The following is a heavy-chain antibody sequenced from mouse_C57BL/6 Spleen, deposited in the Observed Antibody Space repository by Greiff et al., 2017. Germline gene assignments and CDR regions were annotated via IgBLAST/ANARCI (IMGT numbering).Heavy chain of an antibody. CDR1: GFTFSDYY. CDR3: AREWYFDV. CDR2: INYDGSST. J-gene: IGHJ1*03. V-gene: IGHV5-16*01. Sequence: EVQLVESEGGLVQPGSSMKLSCTASGFTFSDYYMAWVRQVPEKGLEWVANINYDGSSTYYLDSLKSRFIISRDNAKNILYLQMSSLKSEDTATYYCAREWYFDVWGTGTTVTVSS.